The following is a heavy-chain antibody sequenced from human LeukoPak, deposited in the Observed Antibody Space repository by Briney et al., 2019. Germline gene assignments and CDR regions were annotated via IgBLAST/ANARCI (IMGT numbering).Heavy chain of an antibody. D-gene: IGHD3-16*01. V-gene: IGHV3-7*03. Sequence: GGSLRLSCAASGFTFSSYAMSWVRQAPGKGLEWVANIKQDGSEKYYVDSVKGRFTSSRDNAKNSLYLQMNTLRAEDTAMYYCAKDAQPRSRWFDPWGQGTLVTVSS. CDR2: IKQDGSEK. CDR3: AKDAQPRSRWFDP. J-gene: IGHJ5*02. CDR1: GFTFSSYA.